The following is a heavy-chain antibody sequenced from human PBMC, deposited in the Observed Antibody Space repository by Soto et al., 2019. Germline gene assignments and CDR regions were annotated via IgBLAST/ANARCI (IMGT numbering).Heavy chain of an antibody. CDR3: ARDKNYYYAMDV. CDR2: IYESGTI. V-gene: IGHV4-30-2*01. CDR1: GGSIGGAGYS. Sequence: SETLSLTCAVSGGSIGGAGYSWSWIRQLPGGGLDWIGYIYESGTILYNPSLKTRLTISLNWSDKQFSLTLNSVTAADTAVFYCARDKNYYYAMDVWGQGTTVTVSS. J-gene: IGHJ6*02.